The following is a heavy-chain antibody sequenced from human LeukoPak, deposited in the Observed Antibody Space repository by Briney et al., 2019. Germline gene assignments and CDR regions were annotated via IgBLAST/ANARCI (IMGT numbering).Heavy chain of an antibody. CDR2: ISGSGGST. CDR1: GFTFSSYA. D-gene: IGHD1-26*01. CDR3: AKTRASVVGARGGYFDY. V-gene: IGHV3-23*01. Sequence: PGGSLRLSCAASGFTFSSYAMSWVRQAPGKGLEWVSAISGSGGSTYYADSVKGRFTISRDNSKNTLYLQMNSLRAEDTAVYYCAKTRASVVGARGGYFDYWGQGTLVTVSS. J-gene: IGHJ4*02.